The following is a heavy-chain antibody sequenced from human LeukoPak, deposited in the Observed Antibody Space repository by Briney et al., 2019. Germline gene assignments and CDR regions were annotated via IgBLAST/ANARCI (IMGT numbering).Heavy chain of an antibody. V-gene: IGHV3-7*01. Sequence: GGSLRLSCAASGFTFSSYSMNWVRQAPGKGLESVATIKQDASEKYYVDSVKGRFTISRDNAKNSLYLQMNSLRAEDTAVYYCARVGREPPDYWGQGTLVTVSS. CDR2: IKQDASEK. J-gene: IGHJ4*02. CDR3: ARVGREPPDY. D-gene: IGHD1-14*01. CDR1: GFTFSSYS.